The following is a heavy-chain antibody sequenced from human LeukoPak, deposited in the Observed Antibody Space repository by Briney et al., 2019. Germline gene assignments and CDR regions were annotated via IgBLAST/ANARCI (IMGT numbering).Heavy chain of an antibody. CDR3: ARSRADLWFGEYYYYYMDV. D-gene: IGHD3-10*01. CDR2: IQYDGSNQ. V-gene: IGHV3-30*19. CDR1: RFTFSSYG. J-gene: IGHJ6*03. Sequence: GGSLRLSCAASRFTFSSYGMHWVRQAPGKGLEWVAYIQYDGSNQQYADSVKGRFSISRDSSKNILYLQMNSLRAEDTAVYYCARSRADLWFGEYYYYYMDVWGKGTTVTVSS.